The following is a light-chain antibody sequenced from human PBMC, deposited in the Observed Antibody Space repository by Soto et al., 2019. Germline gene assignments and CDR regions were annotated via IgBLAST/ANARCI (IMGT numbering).Light chain of an antibody. CDR3: RHYDSYSWP. CDR2: KAS. V-gene: IGKV1-5*03. J-gene: IGKJ4*02. Sequence: IPMNQKPSTQRALVGDRVTITCRASQSISSWLAWYQQKPGKAPKLLIYKASSLESGVPSRFSGSGTGTEFTLTFGCVMPDDSTFYCWRHYDSYSWPFRGGTKVAIK. CDR1: QSISSW.